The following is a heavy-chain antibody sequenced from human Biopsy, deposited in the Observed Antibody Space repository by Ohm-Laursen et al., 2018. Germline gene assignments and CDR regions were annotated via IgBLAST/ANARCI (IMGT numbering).Heavy chain of an antibody. J-gene: IGHJ5*02. CDR3: ARHPTGFWFDP. CDR1: GGSISSSTTYY. CDR2: IYNTETT. V-gene: IGHV4-39*01. Sequence: TLSLTWPVSGGSISSSTTYYWAWLRQPPGKGLEWIGSIYNTETTFYNPPLKSRVTISVDTSTNQFSLKVSSVTAADTALYFCARHPTGFWFDPWGHGTLVTVSS.